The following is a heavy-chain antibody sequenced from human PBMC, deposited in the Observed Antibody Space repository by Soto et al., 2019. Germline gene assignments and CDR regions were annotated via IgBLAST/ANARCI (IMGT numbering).Heavy chain of an antibody. CDR3: ARQHIVATIAGFDY. D-gene: IGHD5-12*01. Sequence: SETLSLTCAVYGGSFSGYNWSWIRQPPGKGLEWIGEINHSGSTNYNPSLKSRVTIAVDTSKNQFSLKLSSVTAADTAVYYCARQHIVATIAGFDYWGQGTLVTVSS. V-gene: IGHV4-34*01. J-gene: IGHJ4*02. CDR2: INHSGST. CDR1: GGSFSGYN.